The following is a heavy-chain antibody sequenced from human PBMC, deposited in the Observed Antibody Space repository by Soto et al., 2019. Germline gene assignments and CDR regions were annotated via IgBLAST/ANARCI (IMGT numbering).Heavy chain of an antibody. V-gene: IGHV1-69*13. CDR1: GGTFNSYA. D-gene: IGHD5-18*01. CDR3: AMIKNPYHPCGYGLNWLYP. J-gene: IGHJ5*02. Sequence: SLKVSCKASGGTFNSYAIRWVRQAPGQGLELMGVLIPIFGTANYAQKFQGRVTITADESASTAYMELSSLITEDTAVYYCAMIKNPYHPCGYGLNWLYPWGQGTLVTVS. CDR2: LIPIFGTA.